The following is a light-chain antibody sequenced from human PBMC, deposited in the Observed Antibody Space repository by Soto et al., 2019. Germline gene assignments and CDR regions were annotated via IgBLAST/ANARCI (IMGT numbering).Light chain of an antibody. CDR2: DAT. V-gene: IGKV3-20*01. J-gene: IGKJ2*01. CDR1: QSVTSNF. Sequence: EIVLTQSPGTLSLSPGDRATLSCRASQSVTSNFLAWYQQKAGHAPRLLIYDATNRATGIPDRFSASGSETDFTLTINRLEPEDFAVYFCQQYVISSMYTFGQGTKLEIK. CDR3: QQYVISSMYT.